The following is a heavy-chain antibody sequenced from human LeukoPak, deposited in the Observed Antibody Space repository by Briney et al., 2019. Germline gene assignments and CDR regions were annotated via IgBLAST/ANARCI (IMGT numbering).Heavy chain of an antibody. CDR2: IWFDGSNI. J-gene: IGHJ4*02. CDR1: GFTFSNYG. V-gene: IGHV3-33*01. D-gene: IGHD4-23*01. Sequence: GGSLRLSCVASGFTFSNYGVHWVRQAPGKGREWVAIIWFDGSNIHYADSVKGRFTISRDNSKNTLFLQMDSLRAEDTAVYYCAREHGGYSFDYWGQGTLVTVSS. CDR3: AREHGGYSFDY.